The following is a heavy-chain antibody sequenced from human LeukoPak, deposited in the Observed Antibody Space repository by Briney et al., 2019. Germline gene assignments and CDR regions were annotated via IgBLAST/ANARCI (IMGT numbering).Heavy chain of an antibody. V-gene: IGHV3-23*01. CDR3: AKELPEGFGELLPLLDY. CDR1: GFTFSSYA. J-gene: IGHJ4*02. Sequence: GGSLRLSCAASGFTFSSYAMSWVRQAPGKGLEWVSAISGGSTYYADSVKGRFTISRDNSKNTLYLQMNSLRAEDTAVYYCAKELPEGFGELLPLLDYWGQGTLVTVSS. CDR2: ISGGST. D-gene: IGHD3-10*01.